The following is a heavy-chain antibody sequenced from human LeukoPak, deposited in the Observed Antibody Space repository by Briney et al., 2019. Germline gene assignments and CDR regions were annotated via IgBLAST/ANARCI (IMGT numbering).Heavy chain of an antibody. CDR2: IWYDGSNR. J-gene: IGHJ4*02. CDR1: GFTFSSYA. Sequence: PGGPVRLSCAASGFTFSSYAMSWVRQAPGKGREWVAVIWYDGSNRFHADSVKGRFTISRDNSKNTLYLQMNSLRAEDTVVYYCARGDDYGDYYFDYWGQGTLVTVSS. D-gene: IGHD4-17*01. V-gene: IGHV3-33*08. CDR3: ARGDDYGDYYFDY.